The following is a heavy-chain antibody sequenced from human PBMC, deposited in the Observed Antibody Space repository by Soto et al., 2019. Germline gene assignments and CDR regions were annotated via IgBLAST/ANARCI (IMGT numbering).Heavy chain of an antibody. CDR3: ARGALWGDPEYYYYYMDV. CDR2: INPNSGGT. CDR1: GYTFTSYG. D-gene: IGHD2-21*02. V-gene: IGHV1-2*04. Sequence: GASVKVSCKASGYTFTSYGISWVRQAPGQGLEWMGWINPNSGGTNYAQKFQGWVTMTRDTSISTAYMELSRLRSDDTAVYYCARGALWGDPEYYYYYMDVWGKGTTVTVSS. J-gene: IGHJ6*03.